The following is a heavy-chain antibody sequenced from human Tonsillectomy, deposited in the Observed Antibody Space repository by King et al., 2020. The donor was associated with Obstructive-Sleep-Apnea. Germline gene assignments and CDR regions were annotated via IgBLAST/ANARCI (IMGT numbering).Heavy chain of an antibody. Sequence: VQLVESGGGLVQPGGSLRLSCAASRFTFSSYDMHWVRQAAGKGLEWVSAIGTAGDTYYPGSVKGRFTISRENAKNSLYLQMNSLRAGDTAVYYCARRAGGSGSWEYYFDYWGQGTLVTVSS. CDR1: RFTFSSYD. CDR3: ARRAGGSGSWEYYFDY. J-gene: IGHJ4*02. CDR2: IGTAGDT. D-gene: IGHD3-10*01. V-gene: IGHV3-13*01.